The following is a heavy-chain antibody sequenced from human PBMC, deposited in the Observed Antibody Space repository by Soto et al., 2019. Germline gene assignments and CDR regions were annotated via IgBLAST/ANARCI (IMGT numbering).Heavy chain of an antibody. J-gene: IGHJ4*02. V-gene: IGHV3-43*01. Sequence: GGSLRLSCAGSGFTFEDHTMHWVRQVPGKGLEWVSLITWDGDSTFYTDSVKGRFTISRDNTDRSLFLQMESLRIEDTALYYCEKEKNRIFDYWGQGTLVTVSS. CDR3: EKEKNRIFDY. CDR2: ITWDGDST. CDR1: GFTFEDHT. D-gene: IGHD1-20*01.